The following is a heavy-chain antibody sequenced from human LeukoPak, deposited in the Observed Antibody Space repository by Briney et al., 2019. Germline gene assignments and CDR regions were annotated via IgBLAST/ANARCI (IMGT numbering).Heavy chain of an antibody. V-gene: IGHV4-59*01. D-gene: IGHD3-9*01. CDR1: GGSISSYY. Sequence: SETLSLTCTASGGSISSYYWSWIRQPPGKGLEWIGYIYYSGSTNYNPSLKSRVTISVDTSKNQFSLKLSSVTAADTAVYYCARESTDDILTGYSEGGYYYYMDVWGKGTTVTVSS. J-gene: IGHJ6*03. CDR2: IYYSGST. CDR3: ARESTDDILTGYSEGGYYYYMDV.